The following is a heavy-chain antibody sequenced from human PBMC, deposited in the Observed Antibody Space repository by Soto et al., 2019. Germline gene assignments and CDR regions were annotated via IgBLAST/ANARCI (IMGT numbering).Heavy chain of an antibody. Sequence: SVKVSCKASGFTFTSSAMQWVRQARGQRLEWIGWIVVGSGNTNYAQKFQERVTITRDMSTSTAYMELSSLRSEDTAVYYCAAVDCGGDCLRYYYGMDVWGQGTTVTAP. CDR2: IVVGSGNT. V-gene: IGHV1-58*02. CDR3: AAVDCGGDCLRYYYGMDV. D-gene: IGHD2-21*02. CDR1: GFTFTSSA. J-gene: IGHJ6*02.